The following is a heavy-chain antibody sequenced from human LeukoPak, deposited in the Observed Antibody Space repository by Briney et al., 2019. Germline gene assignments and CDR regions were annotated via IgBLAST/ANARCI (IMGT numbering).Heavy chain of an antibody. Sequence: GASVKVSCKASGGTFSSYAISWVRQAPGQGLEWMGGIIPIFGTANYAQKFQGRVTITADESTSTAYMELSSLRSEDTAVYYCARLNRSGYRGSTYFDYWGQGTLVTVSS. CDR1: GGTFSSYA. V-gene: IGHV1-69*01. D-gene: IGHD5-18*01. CDR3: ARLNRSGYRGSTYFDY. CDR2: IIPIFGTA. J-gene: IGHJ4*02.